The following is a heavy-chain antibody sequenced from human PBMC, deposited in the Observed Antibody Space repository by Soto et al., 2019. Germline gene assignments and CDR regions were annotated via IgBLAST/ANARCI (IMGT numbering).Heavy chain of an antibody. D-gene: IGHD3-10*01. V-gene: IGHV5-51*01. CDR3: ARHGETYYYGSGRSWFDP. CDR1: GYSFTSYW. J-gene: IGHJ5*02. Sequence: EVQLVQSGAEVKKPGESLKISCKGSGYSFTSYWIGWVRQMPGKGLEWMGIIYPGDSDTRYSPSFQGQVTISADKSISTAYLQWSSLKASDTAMYYCARHGETYYYGSGRSWFDPWGQGTLVTVSS. CDR2: IYPGDSDT.